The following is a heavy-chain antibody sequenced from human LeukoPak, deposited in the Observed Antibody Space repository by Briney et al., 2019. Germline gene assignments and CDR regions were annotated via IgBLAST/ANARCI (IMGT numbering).Heavy chain of an antibody. J-gene: IGHJ4*02. Sequence: SETLSLTCTVSGVSISSGSYYWSWIRQPAGKGLEWIGRIYTSGSTNYNPSLKSRVTISVDTSKNQFSLKLSSVTAADTAVYYCARGPPARYCSGGSCPHYFDYWGQGTLVTVSS. CDR1: GVSISSGSYY. D-gene: IGHD2-15*01. V-gene: IGHV4-61*02. CDR3: ARGPPARYCSGGSCPHYFDY. CDR2: IYTSGST.